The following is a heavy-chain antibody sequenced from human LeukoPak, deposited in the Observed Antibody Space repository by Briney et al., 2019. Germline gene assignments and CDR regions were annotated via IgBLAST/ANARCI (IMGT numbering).Heavy chain of an antibody. J-gene: IGHJ4*02. CDR3: ARGTFWSGYYHDY. CDR2: IHHTGST. CDR1: GYSISSDYY. V-gene: IGHV4-38-2*01. D-gene: IGHD3-3*01. Sequence: PSETLSLTCAVSGYSISSDYYWGWIRQPPGKGLEWIGSIHHTGSTYYNPSLKSRVTISLNTSKTQFSLKLSSVTAADTAVYYCARGTFWSGYYHDYWGQGTLVTVSS.